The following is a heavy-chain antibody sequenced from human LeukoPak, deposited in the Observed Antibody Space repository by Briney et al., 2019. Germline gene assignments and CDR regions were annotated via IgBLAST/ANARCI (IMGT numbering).Heavy chain of an antibody. J-gene: IGHJ4*02. V-gene: IGHV3-33*01. CDR3: ARDKLMVYAGLIDY. D-gene: IGHD2-8*01. Sequence: GGSLRLSCAASGFTFSSYGMHWVRQAPGKGLEWVAVTWYDGSNKYYADSMKGRFTISRDNSKNALYLQMNSLRAEDTAVYYCARDKLMVYAGLIDYWGQGTLVTVSS. CDR1: GFTFSSYG. CDR2: TWYDGSNK.